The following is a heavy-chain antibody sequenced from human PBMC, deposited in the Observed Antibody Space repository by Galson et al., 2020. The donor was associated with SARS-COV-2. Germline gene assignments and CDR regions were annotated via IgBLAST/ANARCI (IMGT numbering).Heavy chain of an antibody. Sequence: ASVKVSCKASGYTFTNYDINWVRQATGQGLEWMGWMNPKSGNTGYVQKFQGRVAMTRDTSTSTAYLELNSLRSEDTAVYYCARVWERGFSYGNWFGPWGQGTLVTVSS. CDR2: MNPKSGNT. J-gene: IGHJ5*02. CDR3: ARVWERGFSYGNWFGP. V-gene: IGHV1-8*01. CDR1: GYTFTNYD. D-gene: IGHD5-18*01.